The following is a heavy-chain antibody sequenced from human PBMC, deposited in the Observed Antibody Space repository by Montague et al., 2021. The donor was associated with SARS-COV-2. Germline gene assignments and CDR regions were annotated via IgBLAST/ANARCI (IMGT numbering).Heavy chain of an antibody. CDR3: VSQLLFSFDY. J-gene: IGHJ4*02. D-gene: IGHD2-2*01. CDR1: GFPFSGYA. CDR2: ISYDGSNK. Sequence: FLRLSCAASGFPFSGYAMHWVRQAPGKGLEWVAVISYDGSNKYYADSVKGRFTISRDNSKNTLYLQMNSLRAEDTALYYCVSQLLFSFDYWGQGTLVTVSS. V-gene: IGHV3-30-3*01.